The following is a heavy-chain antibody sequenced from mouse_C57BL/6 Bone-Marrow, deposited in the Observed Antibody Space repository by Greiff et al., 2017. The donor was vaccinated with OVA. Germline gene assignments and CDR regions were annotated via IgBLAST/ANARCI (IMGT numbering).Heavy chain of an antibody. D-gene: IGHD1-1*01. CDR1: GYTFTSYG. Sequence: EVQRVESGAELVRPGSSVKMSCKTSGYTFTSYGINWVKQRPGQGLEWIGYIYIGNGYTEYNEKFKGKATLTSDTSSSTAYMQLSSLTSEDSAIYFCASPGGLRGSSLDYWGQGTTLTVSS. V-gene: IGHV1-58*01. J-gene: IGHJ2*01. CDR3: ASPGGLRGSSLDY. CDR2: IYIGNGYT.